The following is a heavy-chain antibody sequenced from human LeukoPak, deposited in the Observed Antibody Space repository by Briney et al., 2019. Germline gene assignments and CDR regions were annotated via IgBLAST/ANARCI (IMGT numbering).Heavy chain of an antibody. CDR3: AKGVLYYYDSSGFFDY. J-gene: IGHJ4*02. V-gene: IGHV3-23*01. CDR1: GFTFNSNY. D-gene: IGHD3-22*01. CDR2: ISGSGGST. Sequence: GGSLRLSCAASGFTFNSNYWSWVRQAPGKGLEWVSAISGSGGSTYYADSVKGRFTISRDNSKNTLYLQMNSLRAEDTAVYYCAKGVLYYYDSSGFFDYWGQGTLVTVSS.